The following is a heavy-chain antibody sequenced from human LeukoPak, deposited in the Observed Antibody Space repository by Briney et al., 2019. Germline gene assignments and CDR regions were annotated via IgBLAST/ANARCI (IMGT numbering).Heavy chain of an antibody. Sequence: GGSLRLSCAGTGMSFSDFRDAWMSWVRQTPGKGLEWVGRIKSKDAGGTIDYVGSVKGRFTISRDDSKNMVYSQMSSLQIEDTAVYYCTWMRKALGGYDTWGQGTMVTVSS. J-gene: IGHJ3*02. D-gene: IGHD2-2*03. CDR2: IKSKDAGGTI. V-gene: IGHV3-15*01. CDR3: TWMRKALGGYDT. CDR1: GMSFSDFRDAW.